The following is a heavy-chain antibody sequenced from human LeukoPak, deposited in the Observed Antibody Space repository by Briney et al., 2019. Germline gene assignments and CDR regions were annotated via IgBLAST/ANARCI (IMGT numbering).Heavy chain of an antibody. J-gene: IGHJ4*02. Sequence: SETLSLTCTVSGGSISSYYWSWIRQPPGKGLEWIGYIYYSGSTNYNPSLKSRVTISVDTSKNQFSLKLSSVTAADTAVYYCAREGDIVVVVAATGFDYWGQGTLVTVSS. D-gene: IGHD2-15*01. CDR1: GGSISSYY. V-gene: IGHV4-59*01. CDR2: IYYSGST. CDR3: AREGDIVVVVAATGFDY.